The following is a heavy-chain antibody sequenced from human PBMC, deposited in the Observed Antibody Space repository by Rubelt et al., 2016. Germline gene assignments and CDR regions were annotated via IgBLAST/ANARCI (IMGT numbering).Heavy chain of an antibody. Sequence: QVQLVQSGAEVKKPGASVKVSCKASGYTFTSYAMHWVRQAPGQRLEWMGWINAGNGNTKYSQKFQGIVTMTPDPATSTAYMELRSLRSDDTAVYYCARDRRQQLVSWGQGTLVTVSS. CDR2: INAGNGNT. D-gene: IGHD6-13*01. CDR1: GYTFTSYA. CDR3: ARDRRQQLVS. J-gene: IGHJ4*02. V-gene: IGHV1-3*01.